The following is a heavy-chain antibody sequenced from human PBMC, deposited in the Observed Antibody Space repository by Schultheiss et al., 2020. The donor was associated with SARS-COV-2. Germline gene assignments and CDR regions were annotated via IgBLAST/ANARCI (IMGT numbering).Heavy chain of an antibody. CDR3: AHRQGVWGTFDY. V-gene: IGHV2-5*01. J-gene: IGHJ4*02. Sequence: SGPTLVKPTQTLTLTCTFSGFSLSTSGVGVGWIRQPPGKALEWLALIYWNDDKRYSPSLKSRLTITKDTSKNQVVLTMTNMDPVDTATYYCAHRQGVWGTFDYWGQGTLVTRLL. D-gene: IGHD6-13*01. CDR2: IYWNDDK. CDR1: GFSLSTSGVG.